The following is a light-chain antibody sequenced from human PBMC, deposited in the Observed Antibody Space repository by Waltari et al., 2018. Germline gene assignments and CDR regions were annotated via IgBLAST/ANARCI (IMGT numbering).Light chain of an antibody. CDR2: AAS. Sequence: IQMTQSPSAFSASVGDRVTISCRASQNIYSNLAWYQQKPGKAPKLLIYAASSFQIGIPYRFSGSGSGTDFTLTISSLQPEDSAAYYCQHYYDNPYSFGQGTKVEIK. CDR1: QNIYSN. CDR3: QHYYDNPYS. V-gene: IGKV1-6*01. J-gene: IGKJ2*03.